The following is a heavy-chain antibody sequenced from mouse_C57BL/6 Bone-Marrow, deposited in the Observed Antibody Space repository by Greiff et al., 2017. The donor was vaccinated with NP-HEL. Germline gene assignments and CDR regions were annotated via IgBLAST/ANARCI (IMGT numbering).Heavy chain of an antibody. CDR2: IYPGSGST. CDR3: ARDYGSSYLPFAY. J-gene: IGHJ3*01. D-gene: IGHD1-1*01. V-gene: IGHV1-55*01. Sequence: VKLQQPGAELVKPGASVKMSCKASGYTFTSYWITWVKQRPGQGLEWIGDIYPGSGSTNYNEKFKSKATLTVDTSSSTAYMQLSSLTSEDSAVYYCARDYGSSYLPFAYWGQGTLVTVSA. CDR1: GYTFTSYW.